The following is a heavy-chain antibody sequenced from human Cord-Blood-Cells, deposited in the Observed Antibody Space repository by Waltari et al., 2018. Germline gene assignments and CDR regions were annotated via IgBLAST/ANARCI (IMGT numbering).Heavy chain of an antibody. D-gene: IGHD3-3*01. CDR1: GFTFSSYA. CDR2: MSGGGGST. V-gene: IGHV3-23*01. J-gene: IGHJ4*02. Sequence: EVQLLEYGGGLVQPGGSLRLSCAASGFTFSSYAMSWVRQARGKGVEGSACMSGGGGSTDYADSVEGRFTIASDNSKNALYLQMNSLRAEDTAVYYCAKETIVGVAPFDYWGQGTLVTVSS. CDR3: AKETIVGVAPFDY.